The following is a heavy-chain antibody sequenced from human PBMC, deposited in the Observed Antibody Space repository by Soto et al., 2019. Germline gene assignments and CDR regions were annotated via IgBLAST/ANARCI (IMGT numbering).Heavy chain of an antibody. V-gene: IGHV1-46*01. Sequence: QVQLVQSGAEVKKPGASVKISCKASGDTFTSYYMHWVRQAPGQGLEWMGIINPSGDTSYAQKFQGRVTMTRDTSTSTVCMGLSSLRSEDTAVYYCARVYCSGGGCYGIDYWGQGTLVTVSS. J-gene: IGHJ4*02. CDR2: INPSGDT. CDR1: GDTFTSYY. D-gene: IGHD2-15*01. CDR3: ARVYCSGGGCYGIDY.